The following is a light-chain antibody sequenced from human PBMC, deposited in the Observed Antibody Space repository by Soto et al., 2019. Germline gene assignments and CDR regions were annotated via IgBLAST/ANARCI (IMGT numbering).Light chain of an antibody. CDR1: SSDVGAYNY. Sequence: QSALTQPASVSGSPGQSITISCTGTSSDVGAYNYVSWYQQHPGKAPKVMIYDVINRPSGVSNRFSGSKSGNTASLTISGLRAEDEADYYCSSYRSSSTYVFGTGTKLTVL. CDR2: DVI. V-gene: IGLV2-14*03. CDR3: SSYRSSSTYV. J-gene: IGLJ1*01.